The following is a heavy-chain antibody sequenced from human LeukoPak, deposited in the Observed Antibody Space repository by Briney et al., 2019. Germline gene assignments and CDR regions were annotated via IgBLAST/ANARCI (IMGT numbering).Heavy chain of an antibody. J-gene: IGHJ4*02. CDR2: IKQDGSGK. D-gene: IGHD1-14*01. CDR3: ARDSDHIDGANFDY. V-gene: IGHV3-7*01. CDR1: GFTFSSHW. Sequence: PGGSLRLSCAASGFTFSSHWMTWVRQAPGKGLEWVANIKQDGSGKYYVDSVKGRFTISRDNAKKSLYLQMNSLRAEDTAVYYCARDSDHIDGANFDYWGQGTLVTVSS.